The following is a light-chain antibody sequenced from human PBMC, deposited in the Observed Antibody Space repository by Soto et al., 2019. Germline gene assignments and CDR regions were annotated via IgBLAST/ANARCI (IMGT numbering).Light chain of an antibody. CDR1: QRITT. J-gene: IGKJ2*01. V-gene: IGKV3-15*01. CDR3: QQFHNWPYT. CDR2: GLS. Sequence: EIVMTQSPATLSLSPGERATLSCRASQRITTVAWYQQTPGQAPRLLIYGLSIRAPGVPARFSGSGSGTEFALTISSLQSEDFAVYYCQQFHNWPYTFGQGTKVDIK.